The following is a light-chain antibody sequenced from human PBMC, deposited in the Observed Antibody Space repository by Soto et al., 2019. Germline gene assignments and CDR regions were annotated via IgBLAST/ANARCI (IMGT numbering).Light chain of an antibody. CDR2: GAS. Sequence: EIVLTQSPGTLSLSPGERATLSCRASQSVSSSFLAWYQQKPGQAPRLLIYGASSRATVIPDRFSGSGSGTDFSLTISRLEPEDFAVSYCQQYGSSPRTFGQGTKVEIK. J-gene: IGKJ1*01. V-gene: IGKV3-20*01. CDR3: QQYGSSPRT. CDR1: QSVSSSF.